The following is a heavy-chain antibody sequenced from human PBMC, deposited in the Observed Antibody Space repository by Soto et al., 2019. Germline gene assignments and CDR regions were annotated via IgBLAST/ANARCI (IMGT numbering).Heavy chain of an antibody. D-gene: IGHD4-17*01. CDR3: AREVGWMTTDYLFDI. Sequence: SETLSLTCTVSGGSISSYYWSWIRQPPGKGLEWIGYIYYSGSTNYNPSLKSRVTISVDTSKNQFSLKLSSVTAADTAVYYCAREVGWMTTDYLFDIWGQGTMVTVSS. CDR1: GGSISSYY. CDR2: IYYSGST. J-gene: IGHJ3*02. V-gene: IGHV4-59*01.